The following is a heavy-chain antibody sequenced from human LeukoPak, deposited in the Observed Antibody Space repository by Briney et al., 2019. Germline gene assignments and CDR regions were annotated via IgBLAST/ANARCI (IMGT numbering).Heavy chain of an antibody. J-gene: IGHJ3*02. CDR2: IKQDGSEK. CDR1: GFTFSSYW. V-gene: IGHV3-7*01. Sequence: GGSLRLSCAASGFTFSSYWMSWVRQAPGKGLEWVANIKQDGSEKYYVDSVKGRFTISTDNAKNSLYLQMNSLRAEDTAVYYCARDYDVDIYYDSSGYRGDAFDIWGQGTMVTVSS. D-gene: IGHD3-22*01. CDR3: ARDYDVDIYYDSSGYRGDAFDI.